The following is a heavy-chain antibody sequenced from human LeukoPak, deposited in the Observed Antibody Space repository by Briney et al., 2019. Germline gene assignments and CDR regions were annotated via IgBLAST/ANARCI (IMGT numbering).Heavy chain of an antibody. CDR2: ISSSGSTI. V-gene: IGHV3-11*01. CDR3: ASAYYDFWSGYYFDY. J-gene: IGHJ4*02. CDR1: GFTFSDYY. Sequence: GGSLRLSCAGSGFTFSDYYMSWIRPAPGKGLEWVSYISSSGSTIYYADSVKGRFTISRDNAKNSLYLQMNSLRAEDTAVYYCASAYYDFWSGYYFDYWGQGTLVTVSS. D-gene: IGHD3-3*01.